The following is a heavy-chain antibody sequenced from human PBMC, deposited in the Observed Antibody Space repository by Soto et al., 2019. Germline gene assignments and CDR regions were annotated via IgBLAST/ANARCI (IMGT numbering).Heavy chain of an antibody. CDR1: GFTFSSYA. D-gene: IGHD3-22*01. CDR3: AKDPYYYYDSSGYPRDAFDI. Sequence: VGSLRLSCAASGFTFSSYAMSWVRQAPGKGLEWVSAISGSGGSTYYADSVKGRFTISRDNSKNTLYLQMNSLRAEDTAVYYCAKDPYYYYDSSGYPRDAFDIWGQGTMVTVSS. CDR2: ISGSGGST. J-gene: IGHJ3*02. V-gene: IGHV3-23*01.